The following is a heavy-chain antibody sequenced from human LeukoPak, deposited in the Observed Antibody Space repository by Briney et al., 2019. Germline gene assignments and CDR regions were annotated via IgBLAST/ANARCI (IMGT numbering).Heavy chain of an antibody. J-gene: IGHJ4*02. CDR1: GFTFSNYA. Sequence: GGSLRLSCAASGFTFSNYAMSWVRQAPGQGLEWVSTITGSGDRTYYADSVKGRFTISRDNSKNTLYLQMNSLRAEDTAVYYCAKPARTDYADYWGQGTLVTVSS. CDR3: AKPARTDYADY. CDR2: ITGSGDRT. V-gene: IGHV3-23*01. D-gene: IGHD1-14*01.